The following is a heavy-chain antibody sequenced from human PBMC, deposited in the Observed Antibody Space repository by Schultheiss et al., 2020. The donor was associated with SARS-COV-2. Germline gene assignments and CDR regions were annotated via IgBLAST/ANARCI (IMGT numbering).Heavy chain of an antibody. CDR3: AREDRGGGNLWHY. Sequence: SQTLSLTCAVSGYSISSGYYWGWIRQPPGKGLEWIGEINHSGSTNYNPSLKSRVTISVDKSKNQFSLKLSSVTAADTAVYYCAREDRGGGNLWHYWGQGTLVTVSS. D-gene: IGHD2-15*01. J-gene: IGHJ4*02. V-gene: IGHV4-38-2*02. CDR1: GYSISSGYY. CDR2: INHSGST.